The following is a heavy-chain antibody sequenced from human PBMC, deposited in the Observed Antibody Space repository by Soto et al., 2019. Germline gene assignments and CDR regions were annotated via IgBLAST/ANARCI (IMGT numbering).Heavy chain of an antibody. J-gene: IGHJ4*02. Sequence: EVKLLESGGGLVQPGGSLRLSCGVSGFTVTSNGVSWVRQAPGKGLEWVSAISPNGQGIWYADSVKVRFTISRDISRNTVFLQIDSLRAEDTAVYYCEKDRQYPRDYFHYWGQGTLVTVSS. CDR3: EKDRQYPRDYFHY. V-gene: IGHV3-23*01. D-gene: IGHD4-4*01. CDR2: ISPNGQGI. CDR1: GFTVTSNG.